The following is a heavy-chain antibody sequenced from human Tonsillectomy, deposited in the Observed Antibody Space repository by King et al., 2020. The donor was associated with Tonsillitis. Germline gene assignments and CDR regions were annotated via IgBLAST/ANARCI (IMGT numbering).Heavy chain of an antibody. J-gene: IGHJ3*01. CDR2: IDFTGST. CDR3: ARSYYARSGHYYDIYDV. CDR1: GDFITRGGYY. V-gene: IGHV4-31*03. Sequence: QLQESGPRLVKPSETLSVTCTVSGDFITRGGYYWTWIRQHSETGLQWIGYIDFTGSTYYNPSLASRATISHDTSRNHYSLTLTSVTAADTAVYYCARSYYARSGHYYDIYDVWGQGTMVTVSS. D-gene: IGHD3-9*01.